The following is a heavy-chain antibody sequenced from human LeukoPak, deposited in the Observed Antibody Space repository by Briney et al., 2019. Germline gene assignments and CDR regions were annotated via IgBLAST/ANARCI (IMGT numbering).Heavy chain of an antibody. D-gene: IGHD3-3*01. CDR3: AGYTILEWLSNWFDP. Sequence: ASVKVSCKASGYTFTSYGISWVRQAPGQGLEWMGWISAYNGNTNYAQKLQGRVTMTTDTSTSTAYMELRSLRSDDTAVYYCAGYTILEWLSNWFDPWGQGTLVTVSS. CDR2: ISAYNGNT. J-gene: IGHJ5*02. CDR1: GYTFTSYG. V-gene: IGHV1-18*01.